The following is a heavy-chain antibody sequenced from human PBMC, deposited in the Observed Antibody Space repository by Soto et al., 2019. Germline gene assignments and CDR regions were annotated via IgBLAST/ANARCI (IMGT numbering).Heavy chain of an antibody. V-gene: IGHV3-21*01. D-gene: IGHD6-13*01. J-gene: IGHJ6*02. CDR3: ARGTAGSPYYYYALDV. CDR2: ITSTSSYM. Sequence: GGSLRLSCAASGFTFSTYSMNWVRQAPGKGLEWVSCITSTSSYMYNADSVKGRFTISRDNAKNSLYLQMNSLRAEDTAVYYCARGTAGSPYYYYALDVWGQGTTVTVSS. CDR1: GFTFSTYS.